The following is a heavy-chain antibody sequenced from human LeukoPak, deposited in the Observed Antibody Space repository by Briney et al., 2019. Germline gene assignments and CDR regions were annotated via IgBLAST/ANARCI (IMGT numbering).Heavy chain of an antibody. CDR2: INHSGST. CDR3: ARAGDSGGYCDS. D-gene: IGHD3-22*01. CDR1: GGSFSGYY. J-gene: IGHJ4*02. V-gene: IGHV4-34*01. Sequence: SERLSLTCAVYGGSFSGYYWSWIRQPPGKGLEWIGEINHSGSTNYSPSLKGRVTISVDTSKNQFSLKLSSVTAADTAVYYCARAGDSGGYCDSWGEGTLDTVSS.